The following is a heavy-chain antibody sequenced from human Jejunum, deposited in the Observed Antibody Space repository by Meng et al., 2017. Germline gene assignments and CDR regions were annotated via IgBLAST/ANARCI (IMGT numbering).Heavy chain of an antibody. D-gene: IGHD6-13*01. Sequence: VHPQESGPGLVKPSGTLSLTCAVSGASISDNNWWSWVRQAPGKGLEWIGEIHHTGNINYNPSLKSRVTMSLDKPKNQFSLEVTSVTAADTAVYYCARDLLGPAIAATGWFDPWGQGTLVTVSS. J-gene: IGHJ5*02. CDR1: GASISDNNW. CDR3: ARDLLGPAIAATGWFDP. V-gene: IGHV4-4*02. CDR2: IHHTGNI.